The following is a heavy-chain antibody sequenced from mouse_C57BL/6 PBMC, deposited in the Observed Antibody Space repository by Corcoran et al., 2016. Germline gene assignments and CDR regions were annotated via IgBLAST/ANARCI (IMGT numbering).Heavy chain of an antibody. CDR2: INPNNGGT. J-gene: IGHJ4*01. D-gene: IGHD1-1*01. CDR1: GYTFTDYY. CDR3: ASSFYYGSSDDAMDY. V-gene: IGHV1-26*01. Sequence: EVQLQQSGPELVKPGASVKISCKASGYTFTDYYMNWVKQSHGKSLEWIGDINPNNGGTSYNQKFKGKATLTVDKSSSTAYMELRSLTSEDSAVYYCASSFYYGSSDDAMDYWGQGTSVTVSS.